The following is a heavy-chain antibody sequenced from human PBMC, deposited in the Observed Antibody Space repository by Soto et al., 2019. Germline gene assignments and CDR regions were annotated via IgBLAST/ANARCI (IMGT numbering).Heavy chain of an antibody. J-gene: IGHJ6*02. CDR2: IVVGSGNT. D-gene: IGHD2-2*02. Sequence: QMQLVQSGPEVKKPGTSMKVSCKASGFTFTSSAVQWVRQARGQRLEWIGWIVVGSGNTNYAQKFQERVTITRDMSTSTAYMELSSLRSEDTAVYYCAADPYCSSTSCYTGWYYYYGMDVWGQGTTVTVSS. CDR3: AADPYCSSTSCYTGWYYYYGMDV. CDR1: GFTFTSSA. V-gene: IGHV1-58*01.